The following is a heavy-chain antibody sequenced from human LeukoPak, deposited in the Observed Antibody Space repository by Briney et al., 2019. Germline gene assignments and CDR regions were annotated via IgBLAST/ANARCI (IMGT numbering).Heavy chain of an antibody. CDR3: ARGGLRYNRRWFDP. D-gene: IGHD1-1*01. V-gene: IGHV4-39*07. Sequence: SETLSLTCTVSGGSISSGNYYWSWTRQPPGKGLEWIGEINHSGSTNYNPSLKSRVTISVDTSKNQFSLKLSSVTAADTAVYYCARGGLRYNRRWFDPWGQGTLVTVSS. CDR2: INHSGST. J-gene: IGHJ5*02. CDR1: GGSISSGNYY.